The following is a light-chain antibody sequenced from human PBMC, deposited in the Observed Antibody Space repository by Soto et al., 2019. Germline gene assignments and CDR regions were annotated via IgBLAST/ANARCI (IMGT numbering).Light chain of an antibody. CDR1: SSDIGGYNY. J-gene: IGLJ3*02. CDR3: SSFANSNNRL. Sequence: QSALTQPPSASGSPGQSVTISCTGTSSDIGGYNYVSWYQQHPAKAPKLMIYEVSKRPSGVPDRFSGSKSGNTASLTVSGLQTEDEAEYYSSSFANSNNRLFGGGTKLTVL. V-gene: IGLV2-8*01. CDR2: EVS.